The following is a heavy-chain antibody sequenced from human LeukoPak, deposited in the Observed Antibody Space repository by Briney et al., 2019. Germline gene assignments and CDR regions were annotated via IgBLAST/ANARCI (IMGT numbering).Heavy chain of an antibody. D-gene: IGHD1-26*01. J-gene: IGHJ6*02. CDR1: GFTVSSNY. CDR2: IYSGGST. CDR3: AREGQWELLTYYYYGMDV. Sequence: GGSLRLSCAASGFTVSSNYMSWVRQAPGKGLEWVSVIYSGGSTYYADSVKGRFTISRDNSKNTLYLQMNSLRAEDTAVYYCAREGQWELLTYYYYGMDVWGQGTTVTVSS. V-gene: IGHV3-66*01.